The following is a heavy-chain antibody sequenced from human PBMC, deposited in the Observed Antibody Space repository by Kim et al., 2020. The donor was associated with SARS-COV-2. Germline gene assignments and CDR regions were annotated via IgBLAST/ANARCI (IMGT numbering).Heavy chain of an antibody. J-gene: IGHJ3*02. D-gene: IGHD1-20*01. CDR3: ARKITIDAFDI. CDR2: T. Sequence: TKYAKKYQGRVTITRDPPARTAYMGLSSLRAEDTAVYYCARKITIDAFDIWGQGTMVTVSS. V-gene: IGHV1-3*01.